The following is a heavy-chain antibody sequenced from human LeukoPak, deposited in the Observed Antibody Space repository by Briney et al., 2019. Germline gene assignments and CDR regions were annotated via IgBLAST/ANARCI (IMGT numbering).Heavy chain of an antibody. CDR3: ARAHSGSYLGDAFDI. D-gene: IGHD1-26*01. V-gene: IGHV3-21*01. Sequence: GGSLRLSCAASGFSFSSYSMNWVRQAPGKGLEWASSISRSSNYIYSADSVKGRFIISRDNAKNSVYLQMNSLRAEDTAVYYCARAHSGSYLGDAFDIWGQGTMVTVSS. CDR1: GFSFSSYS. CDR2: ISRSSNYI. J-gene: IGHJ3*02.